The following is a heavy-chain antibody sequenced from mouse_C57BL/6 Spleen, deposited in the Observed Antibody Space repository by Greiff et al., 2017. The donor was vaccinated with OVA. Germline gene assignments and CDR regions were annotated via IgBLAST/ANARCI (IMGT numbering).Heavy chain of an antibody. V-gene: IGHV5-6*01. CDR1: GFTFSSYG. CDR2: ISSGGSYT. J-gene: IGHJ2*01. Sequence: EVQLVESGGDLVKPGGSLKLSCAASGFTFSSYGMSWVRQTPDKRLEWVATISSGGSYTYYPDSVKGRFTISRDNAKNTLYLQMSSLKSEDTAMYYCARQDTTVVATDYFDYWGQGTTLTVSS. CDR3: ARQDTTVVATDYFDY. D-gene: IGHD1-1*01.